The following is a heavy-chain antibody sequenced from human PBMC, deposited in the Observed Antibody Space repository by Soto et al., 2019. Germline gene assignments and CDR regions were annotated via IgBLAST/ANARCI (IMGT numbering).Heavy chain of an antibody. CDR2: INNDGSST. CDR3: VRDAWGVHH. J-gene: IGHJ1*01. Sequence: GGSLRLSCAASGFTFSGYWMHWVRQAPGKGLVCVSRINNDGSSTLYADSVRGRFTISRDNAENTLYLQMNSLGAEDTAVYYCVRDAWGVHHWGQGNLVTVSS. D-gene: IGHD7-27*01. CDR1: GFTFSGYW. V-gene: IGHV3-74*03.